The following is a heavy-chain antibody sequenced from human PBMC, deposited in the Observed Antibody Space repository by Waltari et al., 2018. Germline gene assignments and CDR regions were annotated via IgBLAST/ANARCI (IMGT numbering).Heavy chain of an antibody. Sequence: EVQLVESGGGLVKPGGSLRLSCAASGFTFSRYRMNWVRQAPGKGLEWVSSISSSSSYIYYADSVKGRFTISRDNAKNSLYLQMNSLRAEDTAVYYCARGSIAARRGVDYWGQGTLVTVSS. CDR1: GFTFSRYR. D-gene: IGHD6-6*01. CDR2: ISSSSSYI. V-gene: IGHV3-21*01. CDR3: ARGSIAARRGVDY. J-gene: IGHJ4*02.